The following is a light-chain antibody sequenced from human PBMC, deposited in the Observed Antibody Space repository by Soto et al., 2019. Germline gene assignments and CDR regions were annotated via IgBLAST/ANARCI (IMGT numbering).Light chain of an antibody. CDR1: QGVSSSD. V-gene: IGKV3-20*01. CDR2: GAS. Sequence: EIVVTQSPGTLYLYPGERATLSCRASQGVSSSDLAWYHQKPGQAPRLLLYGASSRATGIPDRFSGSGSGTDFTLTISRLEPEDFAVYYCQQYGSSPLTFGGGTKVDIK. CDR3: QQYGSSPLT. J-gene: IGKJ4*01.